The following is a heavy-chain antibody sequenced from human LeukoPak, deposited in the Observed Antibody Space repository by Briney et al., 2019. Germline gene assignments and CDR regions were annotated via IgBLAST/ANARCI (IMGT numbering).Heavy chain of an antibody. Sequence: GGSLRLSCAASGFTFRSFGMNWVRQAPGKGLGWVSGIYTNGRDTRYADSVKGRFTIYRDNSKNTLYLQMHSLRVEDTAVYYCAHLVWEYVGGLDVWGQGTTVTVSS. CDR3: AHLVWEYVGGLDV. D-gene: IGHD1-26*01. CDR1: GFTFRSFG. V-gene: IGHV3-23*05. CDR2: IYTNGRDT. J-gene: IGHJ6*02.